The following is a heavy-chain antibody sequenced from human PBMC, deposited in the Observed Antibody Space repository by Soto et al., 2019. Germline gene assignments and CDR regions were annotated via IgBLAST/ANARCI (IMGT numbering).Heavy chain of an antibody. J-gene: IGHJ3*02. D-gene: IGHD4-17*01. V-gene: IGHV4-59*01. CDR1: GGSISSYY. CDR3: ARRYGYAFDI. Sequence: QVQLQESGPGLVKPSETLSLTCTVSGGSISSYYWSWIRQPPGKGLEWIGYIYYSGSTNYHHSLKSRVTISVDTSKTQFSLKLSSVSAADTAVYYCARRYGYAFDIWGQGTMVTVSS. CDR2: IYYSGST.